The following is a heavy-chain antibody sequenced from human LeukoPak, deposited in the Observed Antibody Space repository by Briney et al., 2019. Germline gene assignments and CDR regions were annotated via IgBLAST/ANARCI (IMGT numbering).Heavy chain of an antibody. J-gene: IGHJ6*02. CDR1: GFTFSSYW. CDR2: INSDGSST. D-gene: IGHD1-26*01. Sequence: GGSLRLSCAASGFTFSSYWMHWVRQAPGKGLVWVSRINSDGSSTSYADPVKGRFTISRDNAKNTLYLQMNSLRAEDTAVYYCARGGSYYYYGMDVWGQGTTVTVSS. V-gene: IGHV3-74*01. CDR3: ARGGSYYYYGMDV.